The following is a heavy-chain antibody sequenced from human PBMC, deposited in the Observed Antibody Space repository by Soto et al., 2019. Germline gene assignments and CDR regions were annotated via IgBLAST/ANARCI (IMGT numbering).Heavy chain of an antibody. Sequence: EVQLVESGGGLVQPGGSLRLSFAASGFTFSSYSMNWVRQAPGKGLEWVSYISSSSSTIYYADSVKGRFTISRDNAKNSLYLQMNSLRDEDTAVYYCARVVGVGAARRAFDYWGQGTLVTVSS. CDR2: ISSSSSTI. J-gene: IGHJ4*02. D-gene: IGHD6-6*01. V-gene: IGHV3-48*02. CDR1: GFTFSSYS. CDR3: ARVVGVGAARRAFDY.